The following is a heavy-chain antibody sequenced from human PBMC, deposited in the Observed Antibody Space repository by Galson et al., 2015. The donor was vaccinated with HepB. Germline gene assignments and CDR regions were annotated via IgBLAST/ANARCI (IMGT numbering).Heavy chain of an antibody. V-gene: IGHV4-61*02. CDR1: GGSISSGSYY. D-gene: IGHD1-26*01. CDR2: IYTSGST. Sequence: TLSLTCTVSGGSISSGSYYWSWIRQPAGKGLEWIGRIYTSGSTNYNPSLKSRVTMSVDTSKNQFSLKLSSVTAADTAVYYCARVPRIVGARGWYFDLWGRGTLVTVSS. J-gene: IGHJ2*01. CDR3: ARVPRIVGARGWYFDL.